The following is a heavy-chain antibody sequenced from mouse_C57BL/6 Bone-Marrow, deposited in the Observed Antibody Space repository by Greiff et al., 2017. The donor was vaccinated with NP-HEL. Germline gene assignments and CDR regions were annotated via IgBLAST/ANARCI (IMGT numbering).Heavy chain of an antibody. CDR1: GFTFSDFY. J-gene: IGHJ3*01. D-gene: IGHD1-1*02. CDR3: ARDGVGRGDSAWFAY. CDR2: SRNKANDYTT. Sequence: EVKLVESGGGLVQSGRSLRLSCATSGFTFSDFYMEWVRQAPGKGLEWIAASRNKANDYTTEYSASVKGRFIVSRDTSQSILYLQMHALRAEDTAIYYCARDGVGRGDSAWFAYWGQGTLVTVSA. V-gene: IGHV7-1*01.